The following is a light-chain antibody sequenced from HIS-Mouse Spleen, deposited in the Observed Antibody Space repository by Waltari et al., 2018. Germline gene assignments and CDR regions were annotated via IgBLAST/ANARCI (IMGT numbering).Light chain of an antibody. CDR1: SSDVGSYNL. CDR2: EGS. Sequence: QSALTQPASVSGSPGQSITISCTGTSSDVGSYNLVSWYQQHPAKAPKLMIYEGSKRPSGVYNSFSGSKSGNTASLTISGLQAEDEADYYCCSYAGSSTYVVFGGGTKLTVL. V-gene: IGLV2-23*01. J-gene: IGLJ2*01. CDR3: CSYAGSSTYVV.